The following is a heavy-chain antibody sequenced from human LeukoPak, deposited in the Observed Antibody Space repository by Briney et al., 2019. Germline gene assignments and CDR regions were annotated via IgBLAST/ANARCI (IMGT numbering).Heavy chain of an antibody. Sequence: GGSLRLSCVASGFTFNNYAMGWVRQPPGKGLEWLSAIDGGGDATKYADSVKGRFTISRDNSKNTLSLQMNSLRVEDTAIYYCAKSDCGSDGCKLLNYWGQGTLVTVSS. D-gene: IGHD2-21*01. V-gene: IGHV3-23*01. J-gene: IGHJ4*02. CDR3: AKSDCGSDGCKLLNY. CDR2: IDGGGDAT. CDR1: GFTFNNYA.